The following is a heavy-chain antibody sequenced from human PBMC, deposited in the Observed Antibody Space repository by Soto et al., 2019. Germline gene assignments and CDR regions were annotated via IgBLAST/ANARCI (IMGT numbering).Heavy chain of an antibody. CDR1: GFTFSDYY. V-gene: IGHV3-11*01. CDR2: INTLSSAI. CDR3: ARRLQWHLRPLDS. J-gene: IGHJ4*02. D-gene: IGHD6-19*01. Sequence: GGSLRLSCAGSGFTFSDYYMTWIRQAPGKGLEWVSYINTLSSAIYYADSVKGRLTISRDNAKNSLYLQMNSLRAEDTAVYYCARRLQWHLRPLDSWGRGNLVTVSS.